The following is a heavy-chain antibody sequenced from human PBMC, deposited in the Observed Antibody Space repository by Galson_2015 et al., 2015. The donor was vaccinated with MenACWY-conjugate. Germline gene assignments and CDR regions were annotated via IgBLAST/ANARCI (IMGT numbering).Heavy chain of an antibody. CDR2: ISSSSSTI. CDR3: ARGYYYGMDV. Sequence: SLRLSCAASGFTFSSYSMNWVRQAPGQGLEWVSYISSSSSTIYYADSVKGRFTISRDNAKNSLYLQMNSLRAEDTAVYYCARGYYYGMDVWGQGTTVTVSS. J-gene: IGHJ6*02. CDR1: GFTFSSYS. V-gene: IGHV3-48*04.